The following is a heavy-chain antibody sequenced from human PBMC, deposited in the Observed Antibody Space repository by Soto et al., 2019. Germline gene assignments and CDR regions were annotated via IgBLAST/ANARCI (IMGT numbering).Heavy chain of an antibody. CDR2: ITPMFGTA. J-gene: IGHJ2*01. Sequence: QVQLVQSGAEVKKPGSSVKVSCKASGGTFSRYAISWVRQAPGQGLXXMGGITPMFGTANYAQKFQGRVTITADESTSTVHMELRRLRSEDTAVYYCAQTLGSAVAGPGRFDLWGRGTLVIVSS. CDR3: AQTLGSAVAGPGRFDL. V-gene: IGHV1-69*12. CDR1: GGTFSRYA. D-gene: IGHD6-19*01.